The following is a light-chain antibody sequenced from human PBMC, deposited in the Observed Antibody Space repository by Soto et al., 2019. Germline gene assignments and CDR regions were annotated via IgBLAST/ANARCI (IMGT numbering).Light chain of an antibody. V-gene: IGLV2-8*01. J-gene: IGLJ2*01. CDR1: SSDVGGYNY. Sequence: QSALTQPPSASGSPGQSVTISCTGTSSDVGGYNYVAWFQQHPGKAPKLMIYEVTERPSGVPDRFSGSKSGNTASLTVSGLPAEDEADYYWSSYAGTNSFDVVFGGGTKLTVL. CDR3: SSYAGTNSFDVV. CDR2: EVT.